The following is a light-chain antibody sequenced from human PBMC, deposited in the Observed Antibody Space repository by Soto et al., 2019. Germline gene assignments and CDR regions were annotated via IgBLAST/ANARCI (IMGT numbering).Light chain of an antibody. CDR3: SSFIGSSALRVV. CDR1: SSDVGRYDF. CDR2: DVS. J-gene: IGLJ2*01. Sequence: QSVLTQPASVSGSPGQSITISCTGSSSDVGRYDFVSWYQQHPGRAPKLMIYDVSNRPSGVSNRFSGSKSGNTASLTISGLQAEDEADYYCSSFIGSSALRVVVGGGTKLTVL. V-gene: IGLV2-14*03.